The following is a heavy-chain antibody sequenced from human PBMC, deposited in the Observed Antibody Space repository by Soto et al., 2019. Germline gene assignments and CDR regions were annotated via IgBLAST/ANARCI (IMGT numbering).Heavy chain of an antibody. CDR3: AKAVVTTPNALDV. D-gene: IGHD3-3*01. Sequence: GGSLRLSCAASGFTFSSYSMNWVRQAPGKGLEWVSGISSHGNNTYYADPVRGRFTVSRDNSKNTLYLEMNSLRVDDTAVYYCAKAVVTTPNALDVWGQGTTVTVSS. CDR1: GFTFSSYS. J-gene: IGHJ6*02. CDR2: ISSHGNNT. V-gene: IGHV3-23*01.